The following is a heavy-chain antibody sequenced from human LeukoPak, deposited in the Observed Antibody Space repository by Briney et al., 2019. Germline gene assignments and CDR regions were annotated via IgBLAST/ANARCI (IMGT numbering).Heavy chain of an antibody. Sequence: ASVKVSCKVSGYTFTDYYMHWVQQAPGKGLEWMGLVDPEDGETIYAEKFQGRVTITADTSTDTAYMELSSLRSEDTAVYYCARGYSGYDWFWFDPWGQGTLVTVSS. J-gene: IGHJ5*02. CDR3: ARGYSGYDWFWFDP. V-gene: IGHV1-69-2*01. CDR2: VDPEDGET. D-gene: IGHD5-12*01. CDR1: GYTFTDYY.